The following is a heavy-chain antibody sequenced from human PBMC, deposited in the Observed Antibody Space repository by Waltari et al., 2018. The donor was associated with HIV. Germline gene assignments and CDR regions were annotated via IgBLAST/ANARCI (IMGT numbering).Heavy chain of an antibody. CDR1: GFIFDDYA. V-gene: IGHV3-9*01. J-gene: IGHJ6*02. CDR3: AKDHSYGAGSFYAKGNYHHYGMDV. Sequence: EVQLVESGGGLVQPGRSLRLSCAASGFIFDDYAMHWVRQAPGQGLEWVSGISWNSGSIGYADSVKGRFTISRDNAKNSLYLQMNSLRAEDTALYYCAKDHSYGAGSFYAKGNYHHYGMDVWGQGTTVTVSS. CDR2: ISWNSGSI. D-gene: IGHD3-10*01.